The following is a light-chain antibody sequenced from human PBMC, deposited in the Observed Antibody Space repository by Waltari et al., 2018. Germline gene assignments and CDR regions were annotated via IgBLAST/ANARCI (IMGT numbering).Light chain of an antibody. V-gene: IGKV1-39*01. CDR1: QSISNY. CDR2: AAS. Sequence: IQMTQSPSSLSASVGDRVTITCRASQSISNYLNWYQQKPGKAPKLLIYAASSLQSGVPSRFSGSGSGTDFTLTISSLQPEDFATYYCQQSFSTPPLFGQGTRLEIK. CDR3: QQSFSTPPL. J-gene: IGKJ5*01.